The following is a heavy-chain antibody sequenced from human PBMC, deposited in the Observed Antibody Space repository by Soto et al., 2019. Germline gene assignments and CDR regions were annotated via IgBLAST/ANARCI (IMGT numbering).Heavy chain of an antibody. J-gene: IGHJ1*01. CDR1: GYTFNNYA. CDR3: ACEQQLATFQH. V-gene: IGHV1-3*01. D-gene: IGHD6-13*01. CDR2: INAGSGNT. Sequence: ASVKVSCKASGYTFNNYAIHWVLQAPGQRLEWMGWINAGSGNTKYSQRFEGRVSITRDTSASTAYMEVSSLTSEDTAVYYCACEQQLATFQHWGQGTLVTVSS.